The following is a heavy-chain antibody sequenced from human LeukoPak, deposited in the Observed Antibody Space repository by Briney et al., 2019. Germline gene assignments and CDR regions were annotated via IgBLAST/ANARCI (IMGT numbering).Heavy chain of an antibody. V-gene: IGHV5-51*01. D-gene: IGHD4-23*01. CDR1: GYSFTSYW. CDR3: ARQGSGGYYYYYGMDV. J-gene: IGHJ6*02. Sequence: GESLKISCKGSGYSFTSYWIGWVRQMPGKGLEWMGIIYPGDSDTRYSPSFQGQVTISADKSTSTAYLQWSSLKASDTAMYYCARQGSGGYYYYYGMDVWGQGTTVTVSS. CDR2: IYPGDSDT.